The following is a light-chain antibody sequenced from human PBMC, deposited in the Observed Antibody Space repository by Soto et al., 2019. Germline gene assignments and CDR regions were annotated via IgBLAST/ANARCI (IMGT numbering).Light chain of an antibody. CDR3: QSFDSSLSGWL. V-gene: IGLV1-40*01. Sequence: QSVLTQPPSASGAPGQRVTISCTGSSSNIGAGYDVHWYQQLPGTAPKLLISGDTNRPSGVPDRFSGSKSGTSASLAITGLRDEDEADYYCQSFDSSLSGWLFGGGTKVTVL. CDR2: GDT. CDR1: SSNIGAGYD. J-gene: IGLJ3*02.